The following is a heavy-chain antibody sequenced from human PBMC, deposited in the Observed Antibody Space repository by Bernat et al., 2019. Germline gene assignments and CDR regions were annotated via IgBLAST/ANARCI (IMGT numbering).Heavy chain of an antibody. CDR3: AKDRKVVWFGEGHYYYGMDV. V-gene: IGHV3-30*18. Sequence: QVQLVESGGGVVQPGRSLRLSCAASGFTFSSYGMHWVRQAPGKGLEWVAVISYDGSNKYYADYVKGRFTISRDNSKNTLYLQMNSLRAEDTAVYYCAKDRKVVWFGEGHYYYGMDVWGQGTTVTVSS. CDR2: ISYDGSNK. D-gene: IGHD3-10*01. CDR1: GFTFSSYG. J-gene: IGHJ6*02.